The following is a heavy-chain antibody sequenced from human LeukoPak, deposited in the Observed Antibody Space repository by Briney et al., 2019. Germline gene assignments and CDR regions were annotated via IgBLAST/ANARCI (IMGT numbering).Heavy chain of an antibody. V-gene: IGHV1-2*02. CDR1: GYTFTGYY. Sequence: ASVKASCQASGYTFTGYYMHWVRQAPGQGLEGMGWINPNSGGTNYAQKFQGRVTMTRDTSISTAYMELSRLRSDDTAVYYCAREMKQQLVRAWFDPWGQGTLVTVSS. D-gene: IGHD6-13*01. CDR3: AREMKQQLVRAWFDP. J-gene: IGHJ5*02. CDR2: INPNSGGT.